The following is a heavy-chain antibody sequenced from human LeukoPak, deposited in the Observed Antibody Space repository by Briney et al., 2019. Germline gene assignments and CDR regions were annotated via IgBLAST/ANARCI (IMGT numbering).Heavy chain of an antibody. V-gene: IGHV1-46*01. Sequence: ASVKVSCKASGYTFTSYSVHWVRQAPGQGLDWMGIINPSGGSTSYAQKFQGRVTMTRDTSTSTVYMQLSSLRSEDTAVYYCARAISPVAYYGMDVWGQGTTGTVSS. CDR2: INPSGGST. CDR1: GYTFTSYS. J-gene: IGHJ6*02. CDR3: ARAISPVAYYGMDV. D-gene: IGHD3-3*01.